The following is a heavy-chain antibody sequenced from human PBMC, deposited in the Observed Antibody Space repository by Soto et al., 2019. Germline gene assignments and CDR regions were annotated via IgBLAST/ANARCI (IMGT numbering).Heavy chain of an antibody. CDR1: GDTFTSYA. V-gene: IGHV1-3*01. J-gene: IGHJ6*02. D-gene: IGHD6-13*01. CDR2: INAGNGNT. CDR3: ARDSSSSWETYYYYYYGMDV. Sequence: GASVKVCCKASGDTFTSYAMHWVRQAPGQRLEWMGWINAGNGNTKYSQKFQGRVTITRDTSASTAYMELSSLRSEDTAVYYCARDSSSSWETYYYYYYGMDVWGQGTTVTVSS.